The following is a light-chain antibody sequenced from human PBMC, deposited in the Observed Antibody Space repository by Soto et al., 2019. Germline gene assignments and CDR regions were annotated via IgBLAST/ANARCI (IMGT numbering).Light chain of an antibody. Sequence: EIVLTQSPDTMSLSPGERATLSCRASQRCFYNYLAWYQHKPYQSPRLLIYITSIKATGIPDRVSGSGSGTHFSLTISRLEPEDFAVYYCQQNGNLPPITFDQGTRLEIK. J-gene: IGKJ5*01. CDR1: QRCFYNY. CDR3: QQNGNLPPIT. V-gene: IGKV3-20*01. CDR2: ITS.